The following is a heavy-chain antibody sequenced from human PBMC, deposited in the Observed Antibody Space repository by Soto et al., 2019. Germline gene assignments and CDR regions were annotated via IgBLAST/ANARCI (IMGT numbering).Heavy chain of an antibody. CDR2: VYYTGDT. D-gene: IGHD2-15*01. V-gene: IGHV4-59*08. J-gene: IGHJ6*02. CDR3: VRQGIDSLHGLADV. CDR1: SGPSRSYN. Sequence: QVQLQQSGPRLVKPSETLSLTCTVSSGPSRSYNWGWIRQSPRSGLEWIGYVYYTGDTAYNPSLKRRVTISADTSTNNISLLLSSVTGADTAVYYCVRQGIDSLHGLADVWGQGTTVTVSS.